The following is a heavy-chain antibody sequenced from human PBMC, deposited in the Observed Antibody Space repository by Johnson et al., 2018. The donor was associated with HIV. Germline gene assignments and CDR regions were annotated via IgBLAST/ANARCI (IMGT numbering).Heavy chain of an antibody. CDR3: TTEWSMVRGVIDAFDI. D-gene: IGHD3-10*01. Sequence: VQLVESGGGVVQPGRSLRLSCAASGFTFSSYAMHWVRQAPGKGLEWVGRIKSKTGGGTTDYAAPVKGRFTISRDDSKNTLYLKMNSLKTEDTAVYYCTTEWSMVRGVIDAFDIWGQGTMVTVCS. J-gene: IGHJ3*02. V-gene: IGHV3-15*01. CDR1: GFTFSSYA. CDR2: IKSKTGGGTT.